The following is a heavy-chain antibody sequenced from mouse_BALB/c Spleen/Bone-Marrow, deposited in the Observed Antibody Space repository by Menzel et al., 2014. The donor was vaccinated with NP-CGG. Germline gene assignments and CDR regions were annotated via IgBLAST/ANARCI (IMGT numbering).Heavy chain of an antibody. V-gene: IGHV4-1*02. CDR1: GLDFSRYW. D-gene: IGHD1-1*01. J-gene: IGHJ2*01. CDR3: ARPDYCGYLNY. CDR2: INPDSSTI. Sequence: EVQLQQSGGGLVLPGGSLKLSCAASGLDFSRYWMSWVRQAPGKGLEWIGEINPDSSTINYTPSLKDKFIISRDNAKNTLYLRLNKVRSEDTALYFCARPDYCGYLNYWGQGTTLTVSS.